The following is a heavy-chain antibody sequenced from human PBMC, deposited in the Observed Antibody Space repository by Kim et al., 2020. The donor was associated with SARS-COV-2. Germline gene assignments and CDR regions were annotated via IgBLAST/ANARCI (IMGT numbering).Heavy chain of an antibody. J-gene: IGHJ6*02. CDR2: ISYDGSNK. CDR3: AREYGDYAYYYYGMDV. CDR1: GFTFSSYA. D-gene: IGHD4-17*01. V-gene: IGHV3-30*04. Sequence: GGSLRLSCAASGFTFSSYAMHWVRQAPGKGLEWVAVISYDGSNKYYADSVKGRFTISRDNCKNTLYLQMNSLRAEDTAVYYCAREYGDYAYYYYGMDVWGQGTTVTVSS.